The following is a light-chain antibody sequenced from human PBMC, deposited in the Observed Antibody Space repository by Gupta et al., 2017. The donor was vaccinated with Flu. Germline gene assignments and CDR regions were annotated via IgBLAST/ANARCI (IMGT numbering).Light chain of an antibody. Sequence: ERVTVTQSPATLSVTPGDRATLSCRTSQSVSFNLAWYQQKPGQAPRLVIYGASTRATGVPATFSGSGSKTEFTLTISSRQSEDFAVYYFTQYWYCPWTFGQGTKVEIK. CDR1: QSVSFN. CDR2: GAS. CDR3: TQYWYCPWT. V-gene: IGKV3-15*01. J-gene: IGKJ1*01.